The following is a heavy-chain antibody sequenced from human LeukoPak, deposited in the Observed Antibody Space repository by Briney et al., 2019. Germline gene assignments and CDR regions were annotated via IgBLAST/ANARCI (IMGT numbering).Heavy chain of an antibody. D-gene: IGHD2-2*01. CDR1: GFTFNSYS. CDR3: ASISSSEGGSRAWYYYYYYMDV. J-gene: IGHJ6*03. CDR2: ISGSNSYI. Sequence: GGSLRLSCAASGFTFNSYSMNWVRQAPGKGLEWVSSISGSNSYIYYADSMKGRFTISRDNAKNSLYLQMNSLRAEDTAVYYCASISSSEGGSRAWYYYYYYMDVWGKGTTVTVSS. V-gene: IGHV3-21*01.